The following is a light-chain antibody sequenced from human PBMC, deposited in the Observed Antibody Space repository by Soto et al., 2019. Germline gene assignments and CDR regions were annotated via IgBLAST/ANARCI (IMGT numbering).Light chain of an antibody. Sequence: EIVLTQSPATLSLSPGERATRSCRASQSVSRYLVWYQQKPGQAPRLLISDASNRATGIPARFSGSGSGTDFTLTISSLEPEYFAVYYFQQRANWPITFGQGTRLEIK. CDR2: DAS. V-gene: IGKV3-11*01. J-gene: IGKJ5*01. CDR1: QSVSRY. CDR3: QQRANWPIT.